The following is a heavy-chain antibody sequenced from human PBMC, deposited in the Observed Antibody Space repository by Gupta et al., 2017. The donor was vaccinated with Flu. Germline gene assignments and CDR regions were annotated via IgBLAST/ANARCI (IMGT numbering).Heavy chain of an antibody. CDR3: AMPRSVPGTGSLFDT. CDR1: GFTFLKYK. J-gene: IGHJ5*02. CDR2: ISHDGEII. V-gene: IGHV3-48*03. D-gene: IGHD1-7*01. Sequence: EVQLVESGGGLVQPGGSLRLSCAASGFTFLKYKLNGVRQYPGKGLEWLSYISHDGEIIHHADSVKGRFTISRDNAQNSVYLQMNSLSDEDTAVYYCAMPRSVPGTGSLFDTWGQGTRVTVSS.